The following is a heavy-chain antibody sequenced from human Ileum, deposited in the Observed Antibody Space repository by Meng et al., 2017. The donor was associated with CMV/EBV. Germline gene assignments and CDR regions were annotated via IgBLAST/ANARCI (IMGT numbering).Heavy chain of an antibody. D-gene: IGHD3-10*01. CDR1: GFTVSSNY. J-gene: IGHJ4*02. V-gene: IGHV3-66*01. CDR3: ASGAY. Sequence: VLLVGSGGGLVQPGGSRGLSCAASGFTVSSNYMTWVRQAPGKGLECVSVIYSGGITYYADSVKGRFTISRDNSKNTLYLQMNSLRVEDTAVYYCASGAYWGQGTLVTVSS. CDR2: IYSGGIT.